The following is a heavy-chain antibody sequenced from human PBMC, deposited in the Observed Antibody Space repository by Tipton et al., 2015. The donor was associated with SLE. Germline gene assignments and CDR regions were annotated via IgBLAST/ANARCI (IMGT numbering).Heavy chain of an antibody. D-gene: IGHD6-13*01. J-gene: IGHJ4*02. CDR1: GASISSHY. CDR3: ARGWGSCPYYCDY. V-gene: IGHV4-59*11. Sequence: TLSLTCTVSGASISSHYWSWIRQPPGKGLEWIGYIYYSGSTIHNPSLKSRVTMSVDTSTNQFSLKLRSVTDADTPVYYCARGWGSCPYYCDYWGQGTLVTVSS. CDR2: IYYSGST.